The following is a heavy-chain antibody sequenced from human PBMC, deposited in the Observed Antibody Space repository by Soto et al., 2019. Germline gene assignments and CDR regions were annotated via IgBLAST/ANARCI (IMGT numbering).Heavy chain of an antibody. Sequence: EVQLVESGGGLVQPGGSLRLSCAASGFTFSTYWMHWVCQAPGKGLVWVSRINIDGSTTSYADSVKGRFTISRDNAKNTLYLQMNSLRDEDTAVYYCARVRNGDWYFDNWGQGTLVTISS. CDR2: INIDGSTT. V-gene: IGHV3-74*01. CDR1: GFTFSTYW. D-gene: IGHD4-17*01. CDR3: ARVRNGDWYFDN. J-gene: IGHJ4*02.